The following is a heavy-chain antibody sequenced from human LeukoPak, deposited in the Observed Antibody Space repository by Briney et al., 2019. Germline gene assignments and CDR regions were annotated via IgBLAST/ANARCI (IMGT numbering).Heavy chain of an antibody. J-gene: IGHJ3*02. CDR2: ISGSGGST. V-gene: IGHV3-23*01. D-gene: IGHD6-6*01. CDR1: GFTFNTFN. CDR3: AKIREYSSSLGAFDI. Sequence: GGSLRLSCAASGFTFNTFNMNWVRQAPGKGLEWVSAISGSGGSTYYADSVKGRFTISRDNSKNTLYLQMNSLRAEDTAVYYCAKIREYSSSLGAFDIWGQGTMVTVSS.